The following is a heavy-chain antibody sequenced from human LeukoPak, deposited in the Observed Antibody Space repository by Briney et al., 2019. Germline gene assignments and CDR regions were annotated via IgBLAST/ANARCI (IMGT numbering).Heavy chain of an antibody. J-gene: IGHJ4*02. CDR3: ARDTPRYYYDSSGLLDH. D-gene: IGHD3-22*01. V-gene: IGHV1-46*01. Sequence: GASVKVSCKASGYTFTSYYMHWVRQAPGQGLEWMGIINPSGGSTSYAQKFQGRVTMTRDTSTSTVYMELSSLRSEDTAVYYCARDTPRYYYDSSGLLDHWGQGTLVTVSS. CDR1: GYTFTSYY. CDR2: INPSGGST.